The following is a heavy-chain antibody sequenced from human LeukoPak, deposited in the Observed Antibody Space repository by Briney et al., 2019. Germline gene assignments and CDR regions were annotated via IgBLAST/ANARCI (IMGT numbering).Heavy chain of an antibody. CDR2: IIGGAGST. Sequence: GGSLRLSCAVSGFTFTTYAMSWVRQAPGKGLEWVSSIIGGAGSTYYADSLKGRFTISRDISKNTLYLQMNSLRAEDTAVYYCSKVTPPRILAPIFDYWGQGTLVTVSS. D-gene: IGHD3-3*02. CDR3: SKVTPPRILAPIFDY. V-gene: IGHV3-23*01. CDR1: GFTFTTYA. J-gene: IGHJ4*02.